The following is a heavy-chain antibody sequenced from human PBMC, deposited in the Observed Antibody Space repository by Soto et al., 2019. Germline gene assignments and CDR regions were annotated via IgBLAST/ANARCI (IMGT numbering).Heavy chain of an antibody. V-gene: IGHV4-59*08. CDR3: ARQRGGYDPLDY. CDR1: GGSISGYY. J-gene: IGHJ4*02. CDR2: IYYRGST. D-gene: IGHD5-12*01. Sequence: QVQLQESGPGLVKPSGTLSLTCTVSGGSISGYYWSWIRQPPGKGLEWIGYIYYRGSTNYNPSLKSRVTVSVDTSKNQFSLKLSSVTAADTAVYYCARQRGGYDPLDYWGQGTLVTVSS.